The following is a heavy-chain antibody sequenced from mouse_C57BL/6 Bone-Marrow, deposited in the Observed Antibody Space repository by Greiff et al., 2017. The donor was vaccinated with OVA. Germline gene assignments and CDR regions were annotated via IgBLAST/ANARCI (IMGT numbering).Heavy chain of an antibody. Sequence: QVQLQQPGAELVKPGASVKLSCKASGYTFTSYWMQWVKQRPGQGLEWIGEIDPSDSYTNYNQKFKGKATLTVDNSSSTAYMQLSRLTSEESAVYYCAEGVITGRWYFDYWGQGTTLTVSS. CDR3: AEGVITGRWYFDY. V-gene: IGHV1-50*01. CDR2: IDPSDSYT. J-gene: IGHJ2*01. D-gene: IGHD2-4*01. CDR1: GYTFTSYW.